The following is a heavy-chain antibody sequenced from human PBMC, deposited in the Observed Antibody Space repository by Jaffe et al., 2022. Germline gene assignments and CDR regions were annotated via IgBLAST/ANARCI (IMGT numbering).Heavy chain of an antibody. CDR2: INHSGST. CDR3: ARVNYGDSTY. J-gene: IGHJ4*02. CDR1: GGSFSGYY. V-gene: IGHV4-34*01. D-gene: IGHD4-17*01. Sequence: QVQLQQWGAGLLKPSETLSLTCAVYGGSFSGYYWSWIRQPPGKGLEWIGEINHSGSTNYNPSLKSRVTISVDTSKNQFSLKLSSVTAADTAVYYCARVNYGDSTYWGQGTLVTVSS.